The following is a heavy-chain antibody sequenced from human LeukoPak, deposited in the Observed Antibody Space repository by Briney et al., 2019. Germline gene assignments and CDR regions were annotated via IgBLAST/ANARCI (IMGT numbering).Heavy chain of an antibody. CDR2: IYSGGST. V-gene: IGHV3-53*01. CDR1: EFTVSSNY. Sequence: GGSLRLSCAASEFTVSSNYMSWVRQAPGKGLEWVSVIYSGGSTYYADSVKGRFTISKDNSKNTLYLQMNSLRAEDTAVYYCAGGYYYDSALDYWGLGTLVTVSS. J-gene: IGHJ4*02. CDR3: AGGYYYDSALDY. D-gene: IGHD3-22*01.